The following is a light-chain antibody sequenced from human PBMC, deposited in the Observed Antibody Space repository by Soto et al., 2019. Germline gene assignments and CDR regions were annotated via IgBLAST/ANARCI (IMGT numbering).Light chain of an antibody. CDR2: GAS. J-gene: IGKJ1*01. Sequence: DVQMTQSPSSLSASVGDRVTITCRASQGISNSLAWYQQRPGRVPKLLIYGASNLQSEVPSRFTRSGIGTDFTLTISSLQPEDAATYYCQKSDSAARAFGQETKVDIK. CDR1: QGISNS. V-gene: IGKV1-27*01. CDR3: QKSDSAARA.